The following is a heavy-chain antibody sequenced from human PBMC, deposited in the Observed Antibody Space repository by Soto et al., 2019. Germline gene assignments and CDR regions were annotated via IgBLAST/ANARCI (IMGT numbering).Heavy chain of an antibody. D-gene: IGHD4-17*01. CDR1: GFTFDDYA. V-gene: IGHV3-9*01. CDR2: ISWNSGSI. J-gene: IGHJ6*03. Sequence: EVQLVESGGGLVQPGRSLRLSCAASGFTFDDYAMHWVRQAPGKGLEWVSGISWNSGSIGYADSVKGRFTISRDNAKNSLYLQMNSLRAEDTALYYCAKENDDYGAKSYYYYMDVWGKGTTVTVSS. CDR3: AKENDDYGAKSYYYYMDV.